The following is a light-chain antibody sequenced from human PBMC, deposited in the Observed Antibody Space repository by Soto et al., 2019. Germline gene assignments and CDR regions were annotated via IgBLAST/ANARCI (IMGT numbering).Light chain of an antibody. CDR2: EDN. CDR1: SGSIASNY. J-gene: IGLJ2*01. V-gene: IGLV6-57*01. Sequence: NFMLTQPHSVSESPGKTVTISCTRSSGSIASNYVQWYQQRPGSSSITVIYEDNRRPSGVPDRFSGSIDSSSNSASLTISGLKTEDEADYYCQSYDSSNQVFGGGTKLTVL. CDR3: QSYDSSNQV.